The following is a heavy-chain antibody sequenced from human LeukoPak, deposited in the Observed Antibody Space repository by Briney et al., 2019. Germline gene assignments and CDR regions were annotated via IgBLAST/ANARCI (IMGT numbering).Heavy chain of an antibody. J-gene: IGHJ4*02. V-gene: IGHV3-66*01. D-gene: IGHD3-9*01. CDR2: IYSGGST. CDR1: GFTVSSNY. Sequence: GGSLRLSCATSGFTVSSNYMSWVRQAPGKGLEWVSGIYSGGSTYYADSVKGRFTISRDNSKNTLYLQMNSLRAEDTAVYYCATGGPYYDILTGYSPFDYWGQGTLVTVSS. CDR3: ATGGPYYDILTGYSPFDY.